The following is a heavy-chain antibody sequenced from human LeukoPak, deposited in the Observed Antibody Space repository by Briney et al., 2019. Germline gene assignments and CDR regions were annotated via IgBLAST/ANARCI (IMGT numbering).Heavy chain of an antibody. V-gene: IGHV4-39*01. CDR2: IYYSGST. CDR1: GGSISSSNFY. J-gene: IGHJ4*02. Sequence: SDTLSLTCTVSGGSISSSNFYWGWIRQPPGKGLEWIGGIYYSGSTSYNPSLKSRVTISVDTSKNQFSLRLSSVTAADTAVYYCARWFSTGWRYNYFDYWGQGTLVTVSS. D-gene: IGHD6-19*01. CDR3: ARWFSTGWRYNYFDY.